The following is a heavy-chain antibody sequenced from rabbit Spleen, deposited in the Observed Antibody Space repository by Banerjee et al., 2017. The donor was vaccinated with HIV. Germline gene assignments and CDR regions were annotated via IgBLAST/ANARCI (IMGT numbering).Heavy chain of an antibody. CDR1: GFSFSSNW. CDR3: ARNYVNAFDP. CDR2: IDTSDGDT. J-gene: IGHJ2*01. Sequence: LAESGGGLVKPGGTLTLTCTVSGFSFSSNWICWVRQAPGKGLEWIACIDTSDGDTDYANWPKGRFTISKTSSTTVTLQMTSLTAADTATYFCARNYVNAFDPWGPGTLVTVS. V-gene: IGHV1S45*01. D-gene: IGHD1-1*01.